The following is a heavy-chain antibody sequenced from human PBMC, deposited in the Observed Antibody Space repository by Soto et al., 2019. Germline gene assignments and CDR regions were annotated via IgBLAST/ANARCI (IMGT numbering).Heavy chain of an antibody. Sequence: AETLSLTCAVHVGSRSGYYWSWIRQAPGKGLEWIGEIGHSGSTIYNPSLESRVTISEDSSNNQFSLKLNSVTAADTAVYYCARHGGYYFDYWGQGAPVTVSS. V-gene: IGHV4-34*01. CDR2: IGHSGST. CDR1: VGSRSGYY. D-gene: IGHD3-16*01. CDR3: ARHGGYYFDY. J-gene: IGHJ4*02.